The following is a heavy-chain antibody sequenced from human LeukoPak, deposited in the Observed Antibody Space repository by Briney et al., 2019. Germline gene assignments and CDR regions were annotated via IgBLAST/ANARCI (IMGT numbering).Heavy chain of an antibody. CDR2: IKQDGSEK. CDR1: GFTFSSYW. CDR3: ARDTGGVIVVVPAAFDY. D-gene: IGHD2-2*01. J-gene: IGHJ4*02. V-gene: IGHV3-7*01. Sequence: GGSLRLSCAASGFTFSSYWMSWVRQAPGKGLEWVANIKQDGSEKYYVDSVKGRFTISRDNAKNSLYLQMNSLRAEDTAVYYCARDTGGVIVVVPAAFDYWGQGTLVTVSS.